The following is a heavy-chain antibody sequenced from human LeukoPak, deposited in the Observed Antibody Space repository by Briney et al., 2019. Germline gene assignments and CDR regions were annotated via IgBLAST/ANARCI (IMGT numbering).Heavy chain of an antibody. Sequence: ASVKVSCKASGYTFTSYYMHWVRQAPGQGLEWMGIINPSGGSTSYAQKFQGRVTMTRDMSTSTAYMELRSRRSDDTAVYYCAREKYYYDSSGYYPLDYWGQGTLVTVSS. CDR1: GYTFTSYY. D-gene: IGHD3-22*01. CDR3: AREKYYYDSSGYYPLDY. CDR2: INPSGGST. V-gene: IGHV1-46*01. J-gene: IGHJ4*02.